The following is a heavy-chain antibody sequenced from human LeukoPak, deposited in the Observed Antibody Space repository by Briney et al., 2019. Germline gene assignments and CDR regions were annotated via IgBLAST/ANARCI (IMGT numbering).Heavy chain of an antibody. Sequence: SQTLSLTCAISGGSVSSNSAAWNWIRQSPSRGLEWLGRTYYRSKWYNDYAVSVKSQITINPDTSKNQFSLQLNSVTPEDAAVYYCARAPYRVAAAGTNWFDPWGQGTLVTVSS. CDR2: TYYRSKWYN. V-gene: IGHV6-1*01. CDR1: GGSVSSNSAA. D-gene: IGHD6-13*01. CDR3: ARAPYRVAAAGTNWFDP. J-gene: IGHJ5*02.